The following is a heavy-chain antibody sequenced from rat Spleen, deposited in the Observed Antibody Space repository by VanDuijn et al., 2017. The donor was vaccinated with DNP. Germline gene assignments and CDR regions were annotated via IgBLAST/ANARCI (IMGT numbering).Heavy chain of an antibody. V-gene: IGHV5-31*01. J-gene: IGHJ1*01. CDR1: GFIFSNYW. D-gene: IGHD1-6*01. CDR2: ITNTGDST. Sequence: EVQLVESGGGLVQPGRSLKLSCAASGFIFSNYWMTWIRQAPGKGLEWVASITNTGDSTYYSDSVKGRFTISRDNAKSTLYLQMNSLSSEDTATYYCTRKYTTDYYWYFDFWGPGTMVTVSS. CDR3: TRKYTTDYYWYFDF.